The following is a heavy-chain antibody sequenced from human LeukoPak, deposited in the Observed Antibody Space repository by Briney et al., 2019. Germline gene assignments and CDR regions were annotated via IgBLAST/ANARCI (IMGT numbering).Heavy chain of an antibody. Sequence: ASVKVSCKASGYTFTGYYMHWVRQATGQGLEWMGWMNPNSGNTGYAQKFQGRVTMTRNTSISTAYMELSSLRSEDTAVYYCARGLMVRGVMVDYWGQGTLVTVSS. CDR3: ARGLMVRGVMVDY. D-gene: IGHD3-10*01. J-gene: IGHJ4*02. V-gene: IGHV1-8*02. CDR2: MNPNSGNT. CDR1: GYTFTGYY.